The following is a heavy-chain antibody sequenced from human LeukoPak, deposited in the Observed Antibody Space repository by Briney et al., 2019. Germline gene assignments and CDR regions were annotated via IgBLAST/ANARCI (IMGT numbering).Heavy chain of an antibody. Sequence: GGSLRLSCAASGFTFSSYAMHWVRQAPGKGLEWVAVISYDGSNKYYADSVKGRFTIPRDNSKNTLYLQMNSLRAEDTAVYYCARAAPKYCSGGSCYGMDVWGKGTTVTVSS. CDR2: ISYDGSNK. V-gene: IGHV3-30*04. CDR1: GFTFSSYA. CDR3: ARAAPKYCSGGSCYGMDV. D-gene: IGHD2-15*01. J-gene: IGHJ6*04.